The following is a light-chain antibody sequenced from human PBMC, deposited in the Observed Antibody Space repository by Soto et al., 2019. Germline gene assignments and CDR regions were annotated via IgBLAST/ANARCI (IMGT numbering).Light chain of an antibody. Sequence: DTHMTQSPSSLSASVGDRVTITCRASQNVRSYLNWYQQKPGKAPNLLIYETSTLQSGVPSRFSGDGYGTDFTLSISSLHPEDFATYCQQTFSTPRTFGQGTKVDI. J-gene: IGKJ1*01. CDR1: QNVRSY. V-gene: IGKV1-39*01. CDR3: QQTFSTPRT. CDR2: ETS.